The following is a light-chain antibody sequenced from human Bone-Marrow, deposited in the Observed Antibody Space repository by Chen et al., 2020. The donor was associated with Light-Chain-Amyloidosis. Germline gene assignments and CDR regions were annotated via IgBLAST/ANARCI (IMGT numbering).Light chain of an antibody. Sequence: SYVLTQPSSVSVAPGQTATIACGGNNIGSTSLHWYQQTPGQAPLLVVYDDSDRPSGIPERFSGSNSGNTATLTISRVEAGDEADYYCQVWDRSSDRPVFGGGTKLTVL. CDR3: QVWDRSSDRPV. V-gene: IGLV3-21*02. CDR2: DDS. J-gene: IGLJ3*02. CDR1: NIGSTS.